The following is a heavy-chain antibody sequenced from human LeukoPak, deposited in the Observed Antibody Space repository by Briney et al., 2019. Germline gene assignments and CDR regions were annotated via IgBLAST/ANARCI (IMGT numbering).Heavy chain of an antibody. Sequence: PGRSQSLSHAASILLFIRPDTGWASQAPGKGLEWVSTINISGGGTYYADSVKGRFTISRDNSRNTLYLEVKSVTAEDTAVYYCALVFSSENVPIYYWGQGTQVTVSS. D-gene: IGHD3-10*01. CDR2: INISGGGT. V-gene: IGHV3-23*01. CDR1: ILLFIRPD. CDR3: ALVFSSENVPIYY. J-gene: IGHJ4*02.